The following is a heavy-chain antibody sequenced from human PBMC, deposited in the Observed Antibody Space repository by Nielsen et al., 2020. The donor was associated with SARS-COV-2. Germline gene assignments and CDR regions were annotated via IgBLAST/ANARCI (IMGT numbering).Heavy chain of an antibody. CDR1: DFTVSSYY. CDR2: IYSAVGGGTT. CDR3: ARDGQWELPEDY. Sequence: GGSLRLSCAASDFTVSSYYMTWVRQAPGKGLEWVSVIYSAVGGGTTFYLDSVKGRFSISRDNSKNTVDLQMNNLRVEDTAVYYCARDGQWELPEDYWGQGTLVTVSS. D-gene: IGHD1-26*01. J-gene: IGHJ4*02. V-gene: IGHV3-53*05.